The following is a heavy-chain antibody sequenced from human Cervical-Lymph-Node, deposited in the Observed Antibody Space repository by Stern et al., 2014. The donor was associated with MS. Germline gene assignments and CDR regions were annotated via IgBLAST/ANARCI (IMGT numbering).Heavy chain of an antibody. D-gene: IGHD2-15*01. J-gene: IGHJ4*02. Sequence: EVQLVESGGGLVQPGGSLRLSCAASGFTFSSYDMHWVRQATGKGLEWVSAIGTAGATYYPGSVKGRFTISRENAKNSLYLQMNSLRAGDTAVYYCARGNGYCSGGSCYSFDYWGQGTLVTVSS. V-gene: IGHV3-13*01. CDR2: IGTAGAT. CDR1: GFTFSSYD. CDR3: ARGNGYCSGGSCYSFDY.